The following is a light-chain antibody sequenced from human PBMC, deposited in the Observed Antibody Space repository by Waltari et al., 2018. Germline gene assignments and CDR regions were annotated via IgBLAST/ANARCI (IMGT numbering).Light chain of an antibody. CDR3: QQSHSATPYR. CDR1: QGISSW. Sequence: DIQMTQSPSSLSASVGDRVTITCRASQGISSWLAWSPQKPGKAPKLLIYKASSMISEVPSRFRGSGSGTDCPLNIRILKPEAVETYYCQQSHSATPYRLVQWT. CDR2: KAS. J-gene: IGKJ2*03. V-gene: IGKV1-12*01.